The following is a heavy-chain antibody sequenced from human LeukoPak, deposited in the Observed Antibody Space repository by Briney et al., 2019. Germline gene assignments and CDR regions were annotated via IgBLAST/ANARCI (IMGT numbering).Heavy chain of an antibody. CDR3: MRDGL. J-gene: IGHJ4*02. D-gene: IGHD3/OR15-3a*01. Sequence: GGPLRLSCAASGFTLRSYGVNWVRQAPGKGLEWISDISSSSGTIYYADSVRGRFTISRDNAKNSLYLQMNSLRDEDTAVYYCMRDGLWGQGTLVTVSS. V-gene: IGHV3-48*02. CDR1: GFTLRSYG. CDR2: ISSSSGTI.